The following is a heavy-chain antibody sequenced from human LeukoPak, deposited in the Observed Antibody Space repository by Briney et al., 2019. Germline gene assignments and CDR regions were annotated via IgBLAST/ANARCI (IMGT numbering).Heavy chain of an antibody. Sequence: GRSLRLSCAASGFTFSSYGMHWVRQAPGKGLEWVAVIWYDGSNKYYADSVKGRFTISRDNSKNTLYLQMNSLRAEDTAVYYCARGGPLKPHYYDSSGYYYSGYYFAYWGQGTLVTVSS. CDR3: ARGGPLKPHYYDSSGYYYSGYYFAY. D-gene: IGHD3-22*01. J-gene: IGHJ4*02. CDR2: IWYDGSNK. V-gene: IGHV3-33*01. CDR1: GFTFSSYG.